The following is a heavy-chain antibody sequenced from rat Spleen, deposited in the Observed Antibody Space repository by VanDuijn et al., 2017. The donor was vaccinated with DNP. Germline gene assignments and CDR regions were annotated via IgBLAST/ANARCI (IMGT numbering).Heavy chain of an antibody. CDR2: ISSGGGT. Sequence: QVQLKESGPGLVQPSQTLSLTCTVSGFSLINYAVTWVRQPPGKGLEWIATISSGGGTDYNSALKSRLSISRDTSKSQVFLKMNSVQTEDTAMYFCASPITMMGYWYFDFWGPGTMVTVSS. V-gene: IGHV2-6*01. J-gene: IGHJ1*01. D-gene: IGHD1-12*02. CDR3: ASPITMMGYWYFDF. CDR1: GFSLINYA.